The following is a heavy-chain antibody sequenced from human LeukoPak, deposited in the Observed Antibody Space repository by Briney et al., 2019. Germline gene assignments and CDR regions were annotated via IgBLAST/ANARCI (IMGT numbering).Heavy chain of an antibody. V-gene: IGHV3-30*02. D-gene: IGHD3-10*01. Sequence: PGGSLRLSCAASGFTFSSYSMHWVRQAPGKGLEWVAFIRYDGSNKYYADSVKGRFTISRDNSKNTLYLQMNSLRAEDTAVYYCAKDHYRSTYFDYWGQGTLVTVSS. CDR2: IRYDGSNK. CDR3: AKDHYRSTYFDY. J-gene: IGHJ4*02. CDR1: GFTFSSYS.